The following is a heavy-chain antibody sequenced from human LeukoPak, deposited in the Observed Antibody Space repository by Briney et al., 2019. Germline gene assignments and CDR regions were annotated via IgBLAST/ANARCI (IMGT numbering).Heavy chain of an antibody. CDR1: GFTFSSYS. D-gene: IGHD5-18*01. Sequence: GGSLRLSCEASGFTFSSYSMSWIRQAPGKGLEWVSYISSSGSTIYYADSAKGRFTISRDNAKNSLYLQMNSLRAEDTAVYYCARDVDTAMVRAFDIWGQGTMVTVSS. V-gene: IGHV3-48*04. J-gene: IGHJ3*02. CDR3: ARDVDTAMVRAFDI. CDR2: ISSSGSTI.